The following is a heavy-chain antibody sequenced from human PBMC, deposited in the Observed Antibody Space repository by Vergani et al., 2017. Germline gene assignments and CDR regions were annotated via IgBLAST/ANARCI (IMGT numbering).Heavy chain of an antibody. CDR3: ATDQRWFDP. CDR2: FDPEDGET. V-gene: IGHV1-24*01. J-gene: IGHJ5*01. CDR1: GYTLTELS. Sequence: QVQLVQSGAEVKKHGASVKVSCKVSGYTLTELSMHWVRQDPGKGLVWMGGFDPEDGETIYAQKYQGRVTMNEDTSTATAYMELSSLRSEVTAVYYCATDQRWFDPWGQGALVTVSS.